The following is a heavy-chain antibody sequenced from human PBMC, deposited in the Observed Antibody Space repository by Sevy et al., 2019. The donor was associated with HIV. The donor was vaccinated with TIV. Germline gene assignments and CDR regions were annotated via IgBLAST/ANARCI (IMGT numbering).Heavy chain of an antibody. D-gene: IGHD3-22*01. V-gene: IGHV1-8*01. J-gene: IGHJ3*02. CDR1: GYTFTSYD. CDR2: MNPNSGNT. Sequence: ASVKVSCKASGYTFTSYDINWVRQATGQGLEWMGWMNPNSGNTGYAQKFQGRVTMTRNTSISTAYMELSSLRSEDTAVYYCARGGSYYYDRGSGWDAFDIWGQGTMVTVSS. CDR3: ARGGSYYYDRGSGWDAFDI.